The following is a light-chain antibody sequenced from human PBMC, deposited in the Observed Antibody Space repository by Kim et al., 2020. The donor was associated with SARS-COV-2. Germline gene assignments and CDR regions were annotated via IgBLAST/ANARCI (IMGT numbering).Light chain of an antibody. CDR1: QSVSSTY. J-gene: IGKJ4*02. CDR2: AAS. CDR3: QQYGSSPLT. Sequence: ETVLTQSPGTLSLSPGERATLSCRASQSVSSTYFAWYQQKPGQAPRLLIYAASTRATGIPDRFSGSGSGTVFTLTINRLEPEDFAVYYCQQYGSSPLTFGGGTKVDIK. V-gene: IGKV3-20*01.